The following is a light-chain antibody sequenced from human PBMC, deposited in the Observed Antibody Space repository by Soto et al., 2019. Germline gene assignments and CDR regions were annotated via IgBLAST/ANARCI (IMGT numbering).Light chain of an antibody. CDR2: AAS. CDR1: QSVGSY. CDR3: QQSYNTLWT. V-gene: IGKV1-39*01. J-gene: IGKJ1*01. Sequence: TQIILFSHSLSPSLGDRVTITLRAGQSVGSYLNWYQQKPGKAPKLLIYAASSLQSGVPSRISGRGSGTVFTLTISSLLPEDCATYYCQQSYNTLWTFGQGTKVDIK.